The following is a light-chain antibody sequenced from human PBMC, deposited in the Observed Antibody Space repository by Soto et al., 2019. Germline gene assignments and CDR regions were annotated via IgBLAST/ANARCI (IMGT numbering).Light chain of an antibody. J-gene: IGKJ1*01. V-gene: IGKV3-15*01. CDR3: QQYSNWPET. CDR1: QTVNTF. Sequence: ETVMTQSPATLSVSPGERATLSCRASQTVNTFLAWYQQKPGQAPRLLIYGASTRASGVPARFSGSGPGTEFTLTISSLQFEDFAVYYCQQYSNWPETFGQGTKVDIK. CDR2: GAS.